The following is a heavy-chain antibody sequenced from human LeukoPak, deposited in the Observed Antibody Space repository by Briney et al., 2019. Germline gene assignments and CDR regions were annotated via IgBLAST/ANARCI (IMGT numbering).Heavy chain of an antibody. CDR1: GFTFDDYA. V-gene: IGHV3-9*01. CDR2: ISWNSGSI. Sequence: PGRSLRLSCAASGFTFDDYAMHWVRQAPGKGLEWVSGISWNSGSIGYADSVKGRFTISRDNAKNSLYLQMNSLRAEDTALYYCAKDLRSHTPDAFDIWGQGTMVTVSS. D-gene: IGHD2-15*01. J-gene: IGHJ3*02. CDR3: AKDLRSHTPDAFDI.